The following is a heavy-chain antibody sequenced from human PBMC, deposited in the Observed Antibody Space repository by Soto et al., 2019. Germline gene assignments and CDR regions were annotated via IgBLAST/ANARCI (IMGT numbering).Heavy chain of an antibody. J-gene: IGHJ4*02. V-gene: IGHV1-46*03. Sequence: ASVKVSCEASGYTFTSYYMHWVRQAPGQGLEWMGIINPSGGSTSYAQKFQGRVTMTRDTSTSTVYMELSSLRSEDTAVYYCSRVDPGETSPFDHWGQGTLVTVSS. CDR3: SRVDPGETSPFDH. D-gene: IGHD3-10*01. CDR2: INPSGGST. CDR1: GYTFTSYY.